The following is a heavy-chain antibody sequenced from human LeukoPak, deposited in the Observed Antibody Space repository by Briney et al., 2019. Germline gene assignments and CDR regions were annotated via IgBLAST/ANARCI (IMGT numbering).Heavy chain of an antibody. J-gene: IGHJ4*02. CDR1: SHSMSTVDYS. Sequence: SETLSITCTVSSHSMSTVDYSWSWIRQPPGKGLEWIGYINNRGTSHNPSLKSRVAISVDTSKNQFSLKLTSVTAADTAVYYCAAGGHYYDSSGYYYFQDWGQGSLVTVSS. V-gene: IGHV4-30-4*01. CDR3: AAGGHYYDSSGYYYFQD. CDR2: INNRGT. D-gene: IGHD3-22*01.